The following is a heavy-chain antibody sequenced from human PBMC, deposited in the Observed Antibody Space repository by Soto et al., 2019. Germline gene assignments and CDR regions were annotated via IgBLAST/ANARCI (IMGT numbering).Heavy chain of an antibody. CDR1: GYTFTSYY. Sequence: ASVKVSCKASGYTFTSYYMHWVRQAPGQGLEWMGIINPSGGSTSYAQKFQGRVTMTRDTSTSTVYMELSSLRSEDTAVYFCAIQNNGSYAPLDHWGQGTLVTVSS. D-gene: IGHD2-8*01. CDR2: INPSGGST. CDR3: AIQNNGSYAPLDH. J-gene: IGHJ5*02. V-gene: IGHV1-46*01.